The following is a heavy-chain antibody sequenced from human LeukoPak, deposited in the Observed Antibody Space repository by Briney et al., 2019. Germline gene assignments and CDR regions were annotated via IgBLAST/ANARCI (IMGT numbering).Heavy chain of an antibody. Sequence: SETLSLTCAVYGGSFSGYYWSWIRQPPGKGLEWIGEINHSGSTNYNPSLKSRVTISVDTSKNQFSLRLSSVTAADTAVYYCARESRRSYCNEYWGQGTLVTVSS. CDR1: GGSFSGYY. CDR2: INHSGST. D-gene: IGHD3-10*01. V-gene: IGHV4-34*01. CDR3: ARESRRSYCNEY. J-gene: IGHJ4*02.